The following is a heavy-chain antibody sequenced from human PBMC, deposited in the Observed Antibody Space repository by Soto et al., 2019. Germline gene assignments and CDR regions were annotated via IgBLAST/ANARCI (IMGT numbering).Heavy chain of an antibody. J-gene: IGHJ4*02. CDR3: ARGGLFSYGSGSYYYFDY. V-gene: IGHV1-2*04. D-gene: IGHD3-10*01. Sequence: ASVKVSCKASGYTFTGYYMHWVRQAPGQGLEWMGWINPNSGGTNYAQKFQGWVTMTRDTSISTAYMELSRPRSDDTAVYYCARGGLFSYGSGSYYYFDYWGQGTLVPVSS. CDR1: GYTFTGYY. CDR2: INPNSGGT.